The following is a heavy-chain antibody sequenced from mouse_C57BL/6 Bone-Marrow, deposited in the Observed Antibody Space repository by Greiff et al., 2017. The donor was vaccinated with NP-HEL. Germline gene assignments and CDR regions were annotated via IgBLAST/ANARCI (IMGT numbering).Heavy chain of an antibody. CDR3: ARSITTVVDAMDY. V-gene: IGHV5-17*01. D-gene: IGHD1-1*01. Sequence: EVQLVESGGGLVKPGGSLKLSCAASGFTFSDYGMHWVRQAPEKGLEWVAYISSGSSTIYYADTVKGRFTISRDNAKNTLFLQMTSLRSEDTAMYYCARSITTVVDAMDYWGQGTSVTVSS. CDR2: ISSGSSTI. J-gene: IGHJ4*01. CDR1: GFTFSDYG.